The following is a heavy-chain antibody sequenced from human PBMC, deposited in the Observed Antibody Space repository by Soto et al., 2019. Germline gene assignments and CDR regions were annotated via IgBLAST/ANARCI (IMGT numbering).Heavy chain of an antibody. D-gene: IGHD6-6*01. V-gene: IGHV1-69*01. Sequence: QVQLVQSGAEVKKPGSSVKVSCKASGGTFSSYAISWVRQAPRQGLEWMGGIIPIFGTANYAQKFQGRVTITADESTSTAYMELSSLRSEDTAVYYCASRLAARPGFYYYYGMDVWGQGTTVTVSS. CDR2: IIPIFGTA. CDR1: GGTFSSYA. J-gene: IGHJ6*02. CDR3: ASRLAARPGFYYYYGMDV.